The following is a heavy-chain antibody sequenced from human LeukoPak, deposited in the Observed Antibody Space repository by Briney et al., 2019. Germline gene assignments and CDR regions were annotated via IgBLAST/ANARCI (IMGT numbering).Heavy chain of an antibody. V-gene: IGHV4-34*01. CDR2: INHSGST. J-gene: IGHJ5*02. CDR3: ARGNHWFDP. CDR1: GGSFSGYY. Sequence: PSETLSLTCAVYGGSFSGYYWSWIRQPPGKGLEWIGEINHSGSTNYNPSLKSRVTKSVDTSKNQFSLKLSSVTAADTAVYYCARGNHWFDPWGQGTLVTVSS.